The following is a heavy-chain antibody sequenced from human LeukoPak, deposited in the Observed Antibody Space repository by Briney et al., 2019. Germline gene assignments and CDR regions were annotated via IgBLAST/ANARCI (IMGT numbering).Heavy chain of an antibody. CDR1: GGSFSGYY. Sequence: PSETLSLTCAVYGGSFSGYYWSWIRQPPGKGLEWIGEINRSGSTNYNPSLKSRVTISVDTSKNQFPPKLSSVTAADTAVYYCARGPKDYDILTGPDDYWGQGTLVTVSS. D-gene: IGHD3-9*01. CDR3: ARGPKDYDILTGPDDY. J-gene: IGHJ4*02. V-gene: IGHV4-34*01. CDR2: INRSGST.